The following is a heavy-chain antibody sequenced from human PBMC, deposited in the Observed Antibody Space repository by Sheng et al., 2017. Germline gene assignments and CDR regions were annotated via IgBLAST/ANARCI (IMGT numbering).Heavy chain of an antibody. V-gene: IGHV4-38-2*01. Sequence: QVQLQESGPGLVKPSETLSLTCAVSGYSISSGYYWGWIRQPPGKGLEWIGSIYHSGSTYYNPSLKSRVTISVDTSKNQFSLKLSSVTAADTAVYYCARGTAMDLYYYYGMDVWGQGTTVTVSS. D-gene: IGHD5-18*01. CDR1: GYSISSGYY. J-gene: IGHJ6*02. CDR3: ARGTAMDLYYYYGMDV. CDR2: IYHSGST.